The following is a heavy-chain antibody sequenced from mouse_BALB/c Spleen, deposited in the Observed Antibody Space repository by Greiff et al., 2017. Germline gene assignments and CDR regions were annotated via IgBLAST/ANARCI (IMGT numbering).Heavy chain of an antibody. Sequence: EVQGVESGGDLVKPGGSLKLSCAASGFTFSSYGMSWVRQTPDKRLEWVATISSGGSYTYYPDSVKGRFTISRDNAKNNLYLQMSSLRSEDTALYYCARYYDGYHYVDYWGQGTTLTVSS. D-gene: IGHD2-3*01. CDR2: ISSGGSYT. CDR3: ARYYDGYHYVDY. CDR1: GFTFSSYG. V-gene: IGHV5-6*01. J-gene: IGHJ2*01.